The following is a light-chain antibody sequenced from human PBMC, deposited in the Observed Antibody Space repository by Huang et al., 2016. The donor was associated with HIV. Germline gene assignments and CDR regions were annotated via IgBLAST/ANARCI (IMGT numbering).Light chain of an antibody. V-gene: IGKV3-15*01. CDR3: QQYNNWPPWT. Sequence: EIVMTQSPATLSVSPGERATLSCRAGQSVSSNLAWYQQKPGQAPRLLSYGASTRATGIPTRFSGSGSGTEFTLTISSLQSEDFAVYYCQQYNNWPPWTFGQGTKVEIK. CDR2: GAS. J-gene: IGKJ1*01. CDR1: QSVSSN.